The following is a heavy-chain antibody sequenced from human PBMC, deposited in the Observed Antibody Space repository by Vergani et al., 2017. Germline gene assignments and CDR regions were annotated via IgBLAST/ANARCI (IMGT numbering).Heavy chain of an antibody. V-gene: IGHV3-23*01. CDR2: ISGSGGST. D-gene: IGHD3-3*01. CDR1: GFTFSSYA. Sequence: EVQRLESGGGLVQPGGSLRLSCAASGFTFSSYAMRWVRQAPGKGLERVADISGSGGSTYYADSVKGLFTISRDNSKNTLYLQMNSLRAEDTAVYYCAKGDFWSGSIILFDYWGQGTLVTVSS. J-gene: IGHJ4*02. CDR3: AKGDFWSGSIILFDY.